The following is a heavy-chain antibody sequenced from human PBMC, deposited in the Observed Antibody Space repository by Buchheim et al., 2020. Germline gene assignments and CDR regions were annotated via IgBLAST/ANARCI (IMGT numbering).Heavy chain of an antibody. V-gene: IGHV3-48*03. CDR3: AKSIAAAGYYFDY. CDR1: GFTFSNYQ. J-gene: IGHJ4*02. CDR2: IGSNGRTI. Sequence: EVQLVESGGGLFQPEGSLRLSCAASGFTFSNYQMNWVRQAPGKGLEWVSYIGSNGRTIYNADSVKGRFTISRDHAKNSLYLPMNSLRAEDTAVYYCAKSIAAAGYYFDYWGQGTL. D-gene: IGHD6-13*01.